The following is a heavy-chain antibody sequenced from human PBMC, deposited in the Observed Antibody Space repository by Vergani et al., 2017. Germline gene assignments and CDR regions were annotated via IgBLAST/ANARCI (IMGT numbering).Heavy chain of an antibody. V-gene: IGHV3-23*04. CDR3: AKRYCSGGCYFDY. CDR2: ISGSGGST. J-gene: IGHJ4*02. D-gene: IGHD2-15*01. CDR1: GFTFSSYG. Sequence: VQLVESGGGVVQPGGSLRLSCAASGFTFSSYGMHWVRQAPGKGLEWVSAISGSGGSTYYADSVKGRFTISRDNSKNTLYLQMNSLRAEDTAVYYCAKRYCSGGCYFDYWGQGTLVTVSS.